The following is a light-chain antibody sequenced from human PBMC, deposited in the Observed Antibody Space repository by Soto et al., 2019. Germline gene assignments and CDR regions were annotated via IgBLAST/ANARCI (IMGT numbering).Light chain of an antibody. J-gene: IGKJ4*01. CDR1: QSLSSF. CDR2: DAA. V-gene: IGKV3-11*01. Sequence: EIVLTQSPATLSLSPGERATLSCRASQSLSSFVAWYQQKRGQVPRLLIYDAANRATGIPARFSGSGSGTEFTLTITSVEPEDFGVYYCQQRYTWPLTFGGGTKVEIK. CDR3: QQRYTWPLT.